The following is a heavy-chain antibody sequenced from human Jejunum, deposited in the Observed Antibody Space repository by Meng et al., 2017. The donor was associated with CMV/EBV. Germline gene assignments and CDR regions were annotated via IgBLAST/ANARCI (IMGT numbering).Heavy chain of an antibody. D-gene: IGHD4-11*01. CDR3: AKQVSDSSTYVY. Sequence: EGRLVESGGGLVQPGQSLGISCAASGFTVSSSYMSWVRQAPGKGLEWVSALYSGGTTYYADSVRGRFVISADNSKNTLYLQVDGLTGEDTAMYYCAKQVSDSSTYVYWGQGTLVTVSS. V-gene: IGHV3-66*04. CDR1: GFTVSSSY. CDR2: LYSGGTT. J-gene: IGHJ4*02.